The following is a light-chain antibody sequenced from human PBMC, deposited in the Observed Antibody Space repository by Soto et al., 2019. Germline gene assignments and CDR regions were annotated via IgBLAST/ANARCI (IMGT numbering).Light chain of an antibody. J-gene: IGKJ4*01. Sequence: EIVLTQSPGTLSLSPGERATLSCRASQSVSSRYLGWYQQKPGQAPRLLIYGASSRAAGIPDRFSGSGSETDFTLTISRLEPDDFAVYYCQQYGTSPLTFGGGTKVDIK. V-gene: IGKV3-20*01. CDR3: QQYGTSPLT. CDR1: QSVSSRY. CDR2: GAS.